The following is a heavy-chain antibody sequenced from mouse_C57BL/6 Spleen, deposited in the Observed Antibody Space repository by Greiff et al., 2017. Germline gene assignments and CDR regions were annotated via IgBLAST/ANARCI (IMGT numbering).Heavy chain of an antibody. CDR2: IRSKSSNYAT. Sequence: EVKLMESGGGLVQPKGSLKLSCAASGFTFNTYAMHWVRQAPGKGLEWVARIRSKSSNYATYYADSVKDRFTISSDDSQSMLYLQMNNLKTEDTAIYYCLRDSITTLVATPPGFAYWGQGTLVTVSA. V-gene: IGHV10-3*01. J-gene: IGHJ3*01. CDR3: LRDSITTLVATPPGFAY. D-gene: IGHD1-1*01. CDR1: GFTFNTYA.